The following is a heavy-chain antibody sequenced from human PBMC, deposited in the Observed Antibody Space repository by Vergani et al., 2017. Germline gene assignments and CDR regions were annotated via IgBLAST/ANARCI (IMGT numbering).Heavy chain of an antibody. V-gene: IGHV1-2*04. Sequence: QVQLVQSGAEVKKPGASVKVSCKASGYTFTGYYMHWVRQAPGQGLEWMGWINPNSGGTNYAQKFQGCVTMTRDTSISTAYMELSRLRSDDTSVYYCARDRSSGHREIDYWGQGTLVTVSS. CDR1: GYTFTGYY. CDR2: INPNSGGT. J-gene: IGHJ4*02. D-gene: IGHD6-19*01. CDR3: ARDRSSGHREIDY.